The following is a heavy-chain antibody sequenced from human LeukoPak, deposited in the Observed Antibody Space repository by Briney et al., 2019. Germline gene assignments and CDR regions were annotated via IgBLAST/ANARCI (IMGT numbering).Heavy chain of an antibody. CDR1: NYTFTSYG. D-gene: IGHD3-3*01. Sequence: ASVKVSCKASNYTFTSYGINWVRQAPGQGLEWMGWINPNSGGTNYAQEFQGRVTMTRDTSISTAYMELSRLRYDDTAVYYCARVLGPTVLRFLEWSYWGQGTLVTVSS. V-gene: IGHV1-2*02. CDR2: INPNSGGT. CDR3: ARVLGPTVLRFLEWSY. J-gene: IGHJ4*02.